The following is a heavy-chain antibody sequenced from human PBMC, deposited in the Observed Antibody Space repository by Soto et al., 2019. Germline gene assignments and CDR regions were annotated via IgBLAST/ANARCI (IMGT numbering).Heavy chain of an antibody. V-gene: IGHV2-5*01. J-gene: IGHJ4*02. CDR3: ALRPYYYYDSSGYYFH. CDR1: GFSLTTNRVA. CDR2: IYGNDDK. D-gene: IGHD3-22*01. Sequence: QITLKESAPTLVKPTQTLTLTCTFSGFSLTTNRVAVGWIRQPPGKALEWLALIYGNDDKEYSPSLKSRLTIIKDTSKNQVALTVTNMDPVDTATYYCALRPYYYYDSSGYYFHWGQGTLVTVSS.